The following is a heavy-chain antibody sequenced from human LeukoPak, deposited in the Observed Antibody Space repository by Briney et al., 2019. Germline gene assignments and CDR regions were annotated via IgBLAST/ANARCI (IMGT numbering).Heavy chain of an antibody. V-gene: IGHV1-18*01. CDR1: GYTFASRS. CDR3: AALYYSGSGSDY. J-gene: IGHJ4*02. CDR2: ISAFNGNT. D-gene: IGHD3-10*01. Sequence: ASVKVSCKASGYTFASRSISWVRQAPGQGLEWMGWISAFNGNTNYAQNLQGRVTMTTDTSTSTAYMELRSLRYDDTAVYYCAALYYSGSGSDYWGQGTLVTVSS.